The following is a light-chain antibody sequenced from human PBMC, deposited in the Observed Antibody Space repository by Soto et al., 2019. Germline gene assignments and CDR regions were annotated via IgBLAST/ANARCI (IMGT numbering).Light chain of an antibody. CDR1: QSVSSN. J-gene: IGKJ1*01. Sequence: EIVMTQSPATLSVSPGERATLSCRASQSVSSNLAWYQQKPGQAPRLLIYGASTRATGIPARFSGSGSGTDFTLTISRLEPEDFAVYYCQQYGSSPTFGQGTKVEIK. CDR3: QQYGSSPT. V-gene: IGKV3-15*01. CDR2: GAS.